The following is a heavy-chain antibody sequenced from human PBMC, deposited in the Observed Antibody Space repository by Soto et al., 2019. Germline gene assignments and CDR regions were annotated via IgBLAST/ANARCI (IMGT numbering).Heavy chain of an antibody. V-gene: IGHV1-69*06. J-gene: IGHJ3*02. Sequence: SVKVSCKASGGTFSSYATSWVRQAPGQGLEWMGGIIPIFGTANYAQKFQGRVTITADKSTSTAYMELSSLRSEDTAVYYCARTRNNAFDIWGQGTMVTVSS. CDR3: ARTRNNAFDI. CDR1: GGTFSSYA. D-gene: IGHD1-1*01. CDR2: IIPIFGTA.